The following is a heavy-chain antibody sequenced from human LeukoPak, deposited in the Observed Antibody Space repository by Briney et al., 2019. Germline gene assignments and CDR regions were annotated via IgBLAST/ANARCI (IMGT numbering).Heavy chain of an antibody. V-gene: IGHV3-23*01. CDR1: GFTFSNYA. CDR3: SKATGPNSFRYIEY. Sequence: GGSLRLSCGASGFTFSNYAMNWVRQAPGKGLEWLSGISRRGDTTYYTDSVKGRFTISRDNSNNTLYLQMNTLRADDTAVYYCSKATGPNSFRYIEYWGQGTLVTVSS. CDR2: ISRRGDTT. J-gene: IGHJ4*02. D-gene: IGHD3-9*01.